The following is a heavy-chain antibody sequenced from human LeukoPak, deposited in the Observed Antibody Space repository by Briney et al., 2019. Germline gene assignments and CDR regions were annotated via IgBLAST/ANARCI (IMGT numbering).Heavy chain of an antibody. Sequence: SQTLSLTCAISGDSVSSNSAAWNWIRQSPSRGLEWLGRTYYRSKWYNDYAVSVKSRITINPDTSKNQFSLQLNSVTPEDTAVYYCARDRGPGYSTRTPFDYWGQGTLVTVSS. J-gene: IGHJ4*02. D-gene: IGHD6-13*01. CDR3: ARDRGPGYSTRTPFDY. CDR2: TYYRSKWYN. CDR1: GDSVSSNSAA. V-gene: IGHV6-1*01.